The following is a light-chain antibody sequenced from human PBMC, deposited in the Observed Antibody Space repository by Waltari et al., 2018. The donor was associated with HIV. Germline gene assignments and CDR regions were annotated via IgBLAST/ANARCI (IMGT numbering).Light chain of an antibody. CDR1: QDIRRY. Sequence: DIQMTLSPSSLSASVGDKVTITCQASQDIRRYLNWYQQKPGKAPKLLMFDTSNLHTGVPSRFSGRGSGTDFTFTISSLQPEDAATYYCHHYDNVPPYTFHQGTKLEI. V-gene: IGKV1-33*01. CDR3: HHYDNVPPYT. J-gene: IGKJ2*01. CDR2: DTS.